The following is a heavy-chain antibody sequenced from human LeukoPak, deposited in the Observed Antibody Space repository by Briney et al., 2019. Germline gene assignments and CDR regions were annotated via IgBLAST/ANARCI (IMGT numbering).Heavy chain of an antibody. D-gene: IGHD2-2*01. Sequence: PGGSLRLSCAASGFTASSKYMSWVRQAPGKGLEWVSVIYSGGSTYYADSVKGRFTISRDNSKNTLYLQMNSLRAEDTAVYYCARDTGYCSSTSCYGAFDIWGQGTMVTVSS. CDR1: GFTASSKY. J-gene: IGHJ3*02. CDR2: IYSGGST. V-gene: IGHV3-53*01. CDR3: ARDTGYCSSTSCYGAFDI.